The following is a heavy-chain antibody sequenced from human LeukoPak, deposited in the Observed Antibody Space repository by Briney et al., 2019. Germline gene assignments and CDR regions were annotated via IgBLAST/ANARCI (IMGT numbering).Heavy chain of an antibody. CDR2: IYYNGST. V-gene: IGHV4-59*01. Sequence: SETLSLTCTVSGGSISSYYWSWIRQPPGKGLEWIGYIYYNGSTNYNPSLKSRVTISVDTSKNQFSLKLSSVTAADTAVYYCARVGNWNDGWFDPWGQGTLVTVSS. CDR1: GGSISSYY. CDR3: ARVGNWNDGWFDP. D-gene: IGHD1-20*01. J-gene: IGHJ5*02.